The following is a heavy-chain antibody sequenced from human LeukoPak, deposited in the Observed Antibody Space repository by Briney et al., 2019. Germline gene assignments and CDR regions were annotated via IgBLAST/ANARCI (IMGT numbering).Heavy chain of an antibody. CDR1: GGSISSSSYY. CDR2: IYYSGST. Sequence: SETLSLTCTVSGGSISSSSYYWGWIRQPPGKGLEWIGSIYYSGSTYYNPSLKSRVTISVDTSKNQFSLKLSSVTAADTAVYYCARQVSGGSLFSYYYMDVWGKGTTVTVSS. J-gene: IGHJ6*03. V-gene: IGHV4-39*01. D-gene: IGHD3-16*01. CDR3: ARQVSGGSLFSYYYMDV.